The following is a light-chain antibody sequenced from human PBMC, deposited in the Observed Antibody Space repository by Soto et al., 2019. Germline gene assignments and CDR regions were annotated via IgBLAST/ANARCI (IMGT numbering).Light chain of an antibody. J-gene: IGLJ2*01. V-gene: IGLV1-40*01. Sequence: QSVLTQPPSVSGAPGQRVTISCTGSNSNIGAGYAVHWYQQLPGTAPKLLIYANNNRPSGVPDRFSGSKSGTSASLAISGLQAEDEADYYCQSYDISLSTSLIFGGGTKLTVL. CDR2: ANN. CDR1: NSNIGAGYA. CDR3: QSYDISLSTSLI.